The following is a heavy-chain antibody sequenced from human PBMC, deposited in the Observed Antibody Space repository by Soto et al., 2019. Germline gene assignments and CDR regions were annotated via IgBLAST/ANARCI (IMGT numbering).Heavy chain of an antibody. D-gene: IGHD3-3*02. CDR2: INPSGGGT. J-gene: IGHJ4*02. CDR1: GYTFLDFY. Sequence: QVQLVQSGTEVKKPGASVKVCGKASGYTFLDFYIHWVRQAPGQGLEWMGFINPSGGGTTYAQQFQGRLTKTRDTSTSTVYMELISLRSEDTAIYYCARDKPFSAGYWGQGTLVT. V-gene: IGHV1-46*01. CDR3: ARDKPFSAGY.